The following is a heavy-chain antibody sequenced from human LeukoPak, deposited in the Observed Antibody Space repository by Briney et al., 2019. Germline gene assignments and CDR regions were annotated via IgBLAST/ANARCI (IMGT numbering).Heavy chain of an antibody. J-gene: IGHJ4*02. Sequence: SETLSLTCAVSGGSISSSNWWSWVRQPPGKGLEWIGEIYHSESTNYNPSLKRRVTISVDKSKNQFSLKLSSVTAADTAVYYCATANYYGSGRPLGYWGQGTLVTVSS. D-gene: IGHD3-10*01. V-gene: IGHV4-4*02. CDR1: GGSISSSNW. CDR2: IYHSEST. CDR3: ATANYYGSGRPLGY.